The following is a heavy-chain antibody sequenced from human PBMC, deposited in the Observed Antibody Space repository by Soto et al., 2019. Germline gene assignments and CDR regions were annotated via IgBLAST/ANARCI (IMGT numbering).Heavy chain of an antibody. CDR1: TFTINTYS. D-gene: IGHD2-8*01. CDR2: ITSGSSFI. V-gene: IGHV3-21*01. Sequence: EAHLVESGGGLVKPGGSLRVSCVASTFTINTYSQNWVRQAPGKGLEWVSSITSGSSFIDYADSVKGRFTISRDDAKNSLFLQMSSLRADDTAVYYCARSQRNGAMDVWGQGTTVTVSS. CDR3: ARSQRNGAMDV. J-gene: IGHJ6*02.